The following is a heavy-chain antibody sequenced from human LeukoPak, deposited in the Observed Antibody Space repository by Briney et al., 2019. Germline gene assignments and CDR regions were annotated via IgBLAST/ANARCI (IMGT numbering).Heavy chain of an antibody. J-gene: IGHJ6*03. V-gene: IGHV4-4*07. CDR1: GGSFSTYY. Sequence: SETLSLTCTVSGGSFSTYYWSWIRQPAGKGLEWIGHIYTSGTTNYNPSLKSRVTMSVDTSKNQFSPKLSSVTAADTAVYYCARDSYYYYMDVWGKGTTVTISS. CDR3: ARDSYYYYMDV. CDR2: IYTSGTT.